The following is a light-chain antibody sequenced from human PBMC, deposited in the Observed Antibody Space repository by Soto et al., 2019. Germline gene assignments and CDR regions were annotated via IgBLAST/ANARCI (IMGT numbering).Light chain of an antibody. V-gene: IGKV3-15*01. CDR3: QHHNKRPRT. Sequence: ERALTHTRDTLYSSAWDIATLSYRASLSVSSNLAWYQQKPGQAPRLLIYGASTRATGIPARFSGSGSGTEFTLTISSLQSEDFAVYYCQHHNKRPRTFGQGTKVDIK. CDR2: GAS. CDR1: LSVSSN. J-gene: IGKJ1*01.